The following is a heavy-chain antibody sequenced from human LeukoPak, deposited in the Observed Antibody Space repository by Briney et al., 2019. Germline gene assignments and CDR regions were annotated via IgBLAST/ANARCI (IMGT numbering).Heavy chain of an antibody. Sequence: ASVKVSCKVSGYTLSDLSMHWVRQSPGKGLEWMGGFDPEDGKTVYAQEFQGRVTMTEDTSTDTAYMDLTSLESEDTAVYYCATIQPIMGDTNPTSPFDYWGQGTLVAVSS. CDR1: GYTLSDLS. CDR2: FDPEDGKT. D-gene: IGHD5-18*01. CDR3: ATIQPIMGDTNPTSPFDY. V-gene: IGHV1-24*01. J-gene: IGHJ4*02.